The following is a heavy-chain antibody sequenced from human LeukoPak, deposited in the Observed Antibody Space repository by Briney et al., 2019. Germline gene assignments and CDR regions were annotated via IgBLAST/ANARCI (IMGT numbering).Heavy chain of an antibody. CDR1: GFTFSDYY. CDR2: INHSGST. V-gene: IGHV4-34*01. D-gene: IGHD2-21*02. J-gene: IGHJ4*02. CDR3: ARGRGIVVVTAIISKYYFDY. Sequence: PGGSLRLSCAASGFTFSDYYMSWIRQAPGKGLEWIGEINHSGSTNYNPSLKSRVTISVDRSKNQFSLKLSSVTAADTAVYYCARGRGIVVVTAIISKYYFDYWGQGTLVTVSS.